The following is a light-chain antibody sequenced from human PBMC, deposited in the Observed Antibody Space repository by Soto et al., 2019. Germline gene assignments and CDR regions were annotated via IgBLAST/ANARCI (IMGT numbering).Light chain of an antibody. CDR3: SSYTSGSTLV. CDR2: EVS. Sequence: QSVLTQAASVSGSPGQSITISCTGTIRDVGGYNYVSWYQHHPGKAPQLTIYEVSNRPSGVSSRFSGSKSGNTASLTISGVQAEDEADYYCSSYTSGSTLVFGGGTKLTVL. CDR1: IRDVGGYNY. J-gene: IGLJ2*01. V-gene: IGLV2-14*01.